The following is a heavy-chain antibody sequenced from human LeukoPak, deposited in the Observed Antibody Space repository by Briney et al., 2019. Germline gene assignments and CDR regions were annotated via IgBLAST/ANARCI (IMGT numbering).Heavy chain of an antibody. CDR1: GGSFSGYY. D-gene: IGHD3-10*01. CDR2: INHSGST. CDR3: AREGLETYYYGSGSYYKGEDY. Sequence: PSETLSLTCAVYGGSFSGYYWSWIRQPPGKGLEWIGEINHSGSTNYNPSLKSRVTISVDTSKNQFSLKLSSVTAADTAVYYCAREGLETYYYGSGSYYKGEDYWGQGTLVTVSS. J-gene: IGHJ4*02. V-gene: IGHV4-34*01.